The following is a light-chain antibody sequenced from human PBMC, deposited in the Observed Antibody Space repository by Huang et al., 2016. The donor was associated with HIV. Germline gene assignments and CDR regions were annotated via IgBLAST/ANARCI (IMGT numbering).Light chain of an antibody. J-gene: IGKJ1*01. CDR3: QQRITWPST. CDR2: DAS. V-gene: IGKV3-11*01. Sequence: EIVLTQSPATLSLSPGERATLSCRASQSVSSYLAWYQQKPGQAPRLLIYDASKRATGIAARFSGSGSGTDFSLTISSLEPEDFAVYYCQQRITWPSTFGQGTKVEIK. CDR1: QSVSSY.